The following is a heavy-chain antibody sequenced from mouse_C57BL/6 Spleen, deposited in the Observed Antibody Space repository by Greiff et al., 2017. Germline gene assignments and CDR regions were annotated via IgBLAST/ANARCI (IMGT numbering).Heavy chain of an antibody. CDR2: IDPSDSYT. J-gene: IGHJ4*01. V-gene: IGHV1-69*01. CDR3: ARWEGKVYYAMDY. Sequence: VQLQQSGAELVMPGASVKLSCKASGYTFTSYWMHWVKQRPGQGLEWIGEIDPSDSYTNYNQKFKGKSTLTVDQSSSTAYMQLSSLTSEDSAVYYCARWEGKVYYAMDYWGQGTSVTVSS. CDR1: GYTFTSYW. D-gene: IGHD2-1*01.